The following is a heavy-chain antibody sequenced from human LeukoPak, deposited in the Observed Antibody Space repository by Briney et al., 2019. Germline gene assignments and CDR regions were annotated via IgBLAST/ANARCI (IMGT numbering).Heavy chain of an antibody. CDR3: ARDLAVRGVFDP. CDR1: GCSISSYY. Sequence: SETLSLTCTVSGCSISSYYWSWIRQPPGKGLEWIGYISYSESTNYNPSLKSRVTISVNTSKNQFSLKLSYVTAAGTAVYYCARDLAVRGVFDPWGQGTLVTVSS. D-gene: IGHD3-10*01. CDR2: ISYSEST. V-gene: IGHV4-59*01. J-gene: IGHJ5*02.